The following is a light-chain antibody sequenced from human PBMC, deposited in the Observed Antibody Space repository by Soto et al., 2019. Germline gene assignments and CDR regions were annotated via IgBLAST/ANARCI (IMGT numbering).Light chain of an antibody. CDR1: QDMSTA. V-gene: IGKV1-39*01. CDR2: AAS. J-gene: IGKJ4*01. CDR3: QQSFTILPP. Sequence: DIQMTQSPSSLSASLGDRVTITCRASQDMSTALSWLQQKPGRAPKVVISAASTLHGDVPSRFSGSGSGTDFALTITGVQHEDFATYCCQQSFTILPPFGGGTRLEI.